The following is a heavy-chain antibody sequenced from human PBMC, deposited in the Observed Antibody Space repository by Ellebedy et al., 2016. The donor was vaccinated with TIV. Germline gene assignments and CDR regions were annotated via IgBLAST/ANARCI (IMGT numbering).Heavy chain of an antibody. CDR3: STVEWYRSDY. D-gene: IGHD3-3*01. CDR1: GFTFSRYW. V-gene: IGHV3-11*06. Sequence: GESLKISCAASGFTFSRYWMSWIRQAPGKGLEWVSYISSSSSYTNYADSVKGRFTISRDNAKNSLYLQMNSLRAEDTAVYYCSTVEWYRSDYWGQGTLVTVSS. CDR2: ISSSSSYT. J-gene: IGHJ4*02.